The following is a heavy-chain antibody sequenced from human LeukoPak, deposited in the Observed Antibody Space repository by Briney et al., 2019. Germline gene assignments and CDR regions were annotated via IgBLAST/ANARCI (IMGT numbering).Heavy chain of an antibody. V-gene: IGHV3-74*01. J-gene: IGHJ4*02. CDR1: GFTFTNYW. D-gene: IGHD1-26*01. CDR3: ARDRGALDY. Sequence: GGFLRLSCAASGFTFTNYWMHWVRQAPGEGLVWVSRINSDGSVTRYADSVKGRLTISRDNAKNTVFLQMNSLRTEDTAVYYCARDRGALDYWGQGTLVTVSS. CDR2: INSDGSVT.